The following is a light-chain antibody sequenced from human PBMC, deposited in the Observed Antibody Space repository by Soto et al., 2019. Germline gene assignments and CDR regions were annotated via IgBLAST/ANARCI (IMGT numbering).Light chain of an antibody. CDR3: QQYYSTPPT. Sequence: DIVMTQSPDSLAVSLGERATINCKSSQSILYSSNNKNYLAWYQQKPGQSPKLLIYWASTRESGVPDRFSGRGSGTDFTLTISSLQAEDVAVYYCQQYYSTPPTFGHGTKVEIK. CDR2: WAS. V-gene: IGKV4-1*01. J-gene: IGKJ1*01. CDR1: QSILYSSNNKNY.